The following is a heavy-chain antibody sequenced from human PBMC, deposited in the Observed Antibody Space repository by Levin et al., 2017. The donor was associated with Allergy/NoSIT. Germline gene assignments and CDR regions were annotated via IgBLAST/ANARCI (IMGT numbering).Heavy chain of an antibody. J-gene: IGHJ5*02. V-gene: IGHV4-61*09. CDR1: GDSISSGSFY. CDR3: ARAPVVPAAMFDP. CDR2: IYIAGRT. Sequence: SETLSLTCTVSGDSISSGSFYWTWIRQPAGKGLEWIGHIYIAGRTTYNPSLKSRVTISLDTSKNQFSLTLPSVTAADTAVYSCARAPVVPAAMFDPWGQGTRVTVSS. D-gene: IGHD2-2*01.